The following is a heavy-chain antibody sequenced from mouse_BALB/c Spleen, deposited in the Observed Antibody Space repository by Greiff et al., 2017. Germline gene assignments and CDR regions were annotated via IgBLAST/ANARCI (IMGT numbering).Heavy chain of an antibody. Sequence: VQLQQSGPGLVAPSQSLSITCTVSGFSLTSYGVHWVRQPPGKGLEWLGVIWAGGSTNYNSALMSSLSINKDNSKSQVFLKMNSLQTDDTAMYYCARDQSTVVGAMDYWGQGTSVTVSS. J-gene: IGHJ4*01. CDR1: GFSLTSYG. V-gene: IGHV2-9*02. D-gene: IGHD1-1*01. CDR3: ARDQSTVVGAMDY. CDR2: IWAGGST.